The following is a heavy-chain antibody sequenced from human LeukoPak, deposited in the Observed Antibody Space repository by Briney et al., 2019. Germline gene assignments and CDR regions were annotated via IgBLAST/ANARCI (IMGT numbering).Heavy chain of an antibody. CDR1: GFTFSSYG. V-gene: IGHV3-30*02. J-gene: IGHJ3*02. CDR3: ARGLLGAVAGIGAFDI. D-gene: IGHD6-19*01. Sequence: GGSLRLSCAASGFTFSSYGMHWVRQAPGKGLEWVAFIRYDGSNKYYADSVKGRFTISRDNSKNTLYLQMNSLRAGDTAVYYCARGLLGAVAGIGAFDIWGQGTMVTVSS. CDR2: IRYDGSNK.